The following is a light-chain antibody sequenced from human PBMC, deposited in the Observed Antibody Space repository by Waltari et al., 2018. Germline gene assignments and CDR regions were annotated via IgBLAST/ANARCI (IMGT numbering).Light chain of an antibody. Sequence: QSVLTQPPSASGTPGQRITISCSGGSSNIGSNYVFWYQQLPGTAPKLLIYAISRRPSGVPDRFSGSKSGASASLAISGLRPEDEADYYCAAWDGGLSNWLFGGGTRLTVL. J-gene: IGLJ3*02. CDR3: AAWDGGLSNWL. V-gene: IGLV1-47*02. CDR2: AIS. CDR1: SSNIGSNY.